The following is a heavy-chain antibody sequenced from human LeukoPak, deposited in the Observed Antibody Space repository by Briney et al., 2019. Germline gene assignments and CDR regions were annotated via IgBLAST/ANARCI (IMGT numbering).Heavy chain of an antibody. CDR1: EFTFNDYA. CDR2: LSGSGGSS. J-gene: IGHJ3*02. D-gene: IGHD2-15*01. V-gene: IGHV3-23*01. Sequence: GGSLRLSCTASEFTFNDYAMSWVRQSPGMRLEWLSTLSGSGGSSYYANSVRGRFTISRDNSRNTLSLQMNSLRTEDTAVYYCANGGRYCSGGSCYWGGAFDIWGQGTMVTVSS. CDR3: ANGGRYCSGGSCYWGGAFDI.